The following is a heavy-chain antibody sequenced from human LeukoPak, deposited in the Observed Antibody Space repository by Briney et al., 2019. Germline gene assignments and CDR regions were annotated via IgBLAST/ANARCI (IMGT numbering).Heavy chain of an antibody. CDR2: ISSSSSYI. CDR1: GFTFSNFW. J-gene: IGHJ6*03. Sequence: RGSLRLSCAGSGFTFSNFWMNWVRQAPGKGLEWVSSISSSSSYIYYADSVKGRFTISRDNSKNTLYLQMNSLRAEDTAVYYCARVSRVTIFGVVFPYYMDVWGKGTTVTVSS. V-gene: IGHV3-21*01. CDR3: ARVSRVTIFGVVFPYYMDV. D-gene: IGHD3-3*01.